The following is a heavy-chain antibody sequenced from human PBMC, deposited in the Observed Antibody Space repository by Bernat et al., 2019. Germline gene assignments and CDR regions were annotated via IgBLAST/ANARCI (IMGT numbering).Heavy chain of an antibody. CDR2: IKQDGREK. Sequence: EVQLVESGGGLVQPGGSLRLSCAASGFTFSSVWMSWVRQVPGKGLGWLANIKQDGREKFYVDSVKGRFTISRDNAKNSVYLQMNSLRAEDTAVYYCARVPGVERYFDYWGQGTLVTVSS. D-gene: IGHD1-1*01. J-gene: IGHJ4*02. CDR3: ARVPGVERYFDY. CDR1: GFTFSSVW. V-gene: IGHV3-7*01.